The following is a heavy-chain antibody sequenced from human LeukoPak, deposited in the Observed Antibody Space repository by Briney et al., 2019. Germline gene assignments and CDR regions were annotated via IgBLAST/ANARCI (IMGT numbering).Heavy chain of an antibody. Sequence: PGGSLRLSCAASGFTFRNHGMHWVRQAPGKGLEWVAVVSLDGRNTYYSDSVRGRFTISRDNSKNTLYLQMDSLRSEDTAVYFCARGFSNDYFDNWGQGTSVSVSS. CDR2: VSLDGRNT. J-gene: IGHJ4*02. V-gene: IGHV3-30*03. CDR1: GFTFRNHG. D-gene: IGHD4-11*01. CDR3: ARGFSNDYFDN.